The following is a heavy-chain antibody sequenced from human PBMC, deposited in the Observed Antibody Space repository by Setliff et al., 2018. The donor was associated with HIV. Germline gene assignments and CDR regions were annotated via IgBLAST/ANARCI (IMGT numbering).Heavy chain of an antibody. Sequence: PSETLSLTCSVSGDSISNNKYYWSWIRQPPGKGLEWTGSIYHDGKTYYNPSLKSRLTISVDTSKNQFSLKLTSVTAADTAVYYCASRVYYYDYSGRVFDFWGQGALVTVSS. CDR1: GDSISNNKYY. J-gene: IGHJ4*02. CDR3: ASRVYYYDYSGRVFDF. D-gene: IGHD3-22*01. V-gene: IGHV4-39*01. CDR2: IYHDGKT.